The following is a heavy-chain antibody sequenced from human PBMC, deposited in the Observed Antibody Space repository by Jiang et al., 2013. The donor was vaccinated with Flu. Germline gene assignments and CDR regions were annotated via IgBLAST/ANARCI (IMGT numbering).Heavy chain of an antibody. Sequence: GLVKPSETLSLTCTVSGGSISSSSYYWGWIRQPPGKGLEWIGSIYYSGSTYYNPSLKSRVTISVDTSKNQFSLKLSSVTAADTAVYYCARLGYYYGSGSYSNFDYWGQGTLVTVSS. D-gene: IGHD3-10*01. CDR1: GGSISSSSYY. CDR3: ARLGYYYGSGSYSNFDY. V-gene: IGHV4-39*01. CDR2: IYYSGST. J-gene: IGHJ4*02.